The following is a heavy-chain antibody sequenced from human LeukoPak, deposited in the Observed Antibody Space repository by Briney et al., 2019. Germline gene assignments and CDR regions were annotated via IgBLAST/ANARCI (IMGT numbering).Heavy chain of an antibody. Sequence: SETLSLTCTVSGGSITSSFYWSWIRQSPGKGLEWIGYIYNSGGTKYNPSLKSRVTMSVDTSNNEFSLKLNSVTAADTAVYYCARTYDSPGYYSPDYYYMDVWGKGTTVTISS. V-gene: IGHV4-59*12. CDR2: IYNSGGT. D-gene: IGHD3-22*01. CDR1: GGSITSSFY. CDR3: ARTYDSPGYYSPDYYYMDV. J-gene: IGHJ6*03.